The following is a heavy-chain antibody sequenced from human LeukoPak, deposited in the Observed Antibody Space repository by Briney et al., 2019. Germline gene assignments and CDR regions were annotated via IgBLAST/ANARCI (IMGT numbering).Heavy chain of an antibody. J-gene: IGHJ5*02. V-gene: IGHV1-18*01. CDR2: ISAYNGDT. Sequence: ASVKVSCKASGYTFTSYGFSWVRQAPGQGLEWMGWISAYNGDTKYALNLQGRVTMTRNTSISTAYMELSSLRSEDTAVYYCASAPGWFDPWGQGTLVTVSS. CDR1: GYTFTSYG. CDR3: ASAPGWFDP.